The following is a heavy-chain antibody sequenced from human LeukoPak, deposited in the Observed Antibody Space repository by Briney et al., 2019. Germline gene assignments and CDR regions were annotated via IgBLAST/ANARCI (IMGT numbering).Heavy chain of an antibody. CDR3: ARDGSSSGWYFDY. J-gene: IGHJ4*02. CDR1: GFTFSSYS. V-gene: IGHV3-21*01. D-gene: IGHD6-13*01. Sequence: GGSLRLSCAASGFTFSSYSMNWVRQAPGKGLEWVSSISSSSYIYYADSVKGRFTISRDNAKNSLYLQMSSLRAEDTAVYYCARDGSSSGWYFDYWGQGTLVTVSS. CDR2: ISSSSYI.